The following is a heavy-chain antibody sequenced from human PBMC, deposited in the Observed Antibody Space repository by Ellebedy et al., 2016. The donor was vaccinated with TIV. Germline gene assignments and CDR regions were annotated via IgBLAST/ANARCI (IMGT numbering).Heavy chain of an antibody. CDR3: ARELGYSSSWYPHYYYGMDV. D-gene: IGHD6-13*01. J-gene: IGHJ6*02. Sequence: GESLKISCAASGFTFSSYWMSWVRQAPGTGLEWVANIKQDGSEKYYVDSVKGRFTISRDNAKNSLYLQMNSLRAEDTAVYYCARELGYSSSWYPHYYYGMDVWGQGTTVTVS. CDR2: IKQDGSEK. CDR1: GFTFSSYW. V-gene: IGHV3-7*03.